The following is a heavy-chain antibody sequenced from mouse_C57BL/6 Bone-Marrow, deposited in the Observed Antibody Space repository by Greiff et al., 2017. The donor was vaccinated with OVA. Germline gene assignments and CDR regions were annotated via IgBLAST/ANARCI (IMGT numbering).Heavy chain of an antibody. Sequence: VQLQQPGAELVKPGASVKMSCKASGYTFTSYWITWVTQRPGQGLAWIGDIYPGSGSTNYNEKFKSKATLTVDTSSSTAYMQLSSLTSEDSAVYYCARRIYTLGDYWGQGTTLTVSS. D-gene: IGHD2-10*02. CDR1: GYTFTSYW. J-gene: IGHJ2*01. CDR3: ARRIYTLGDY. CDR2: IYPGSGST. V-gene: IGHV1-55*01.